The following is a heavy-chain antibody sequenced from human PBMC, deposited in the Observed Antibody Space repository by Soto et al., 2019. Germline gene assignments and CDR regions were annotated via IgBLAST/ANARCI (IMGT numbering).Heavy chain of an antibody. V-gene: IGHV4-30-2*01. CDR1: GGSISSGGYS. Sequence: SETLSLTCAVSGGSISSGGYSWSWIRQPPGKGLEWIGYIYHSGSTYYNPSLKSRVTISVDRSKNQFSLKLSSVTAADTAVYYCARHGQEMAIKGYYFDYWGQGTLVTVSS. CDR2: IYHSGST. CDR3: ARHGQEMAIKGYYFDY. D-gene: IGHD2-21*01. J-gene: IGHJ4*02.